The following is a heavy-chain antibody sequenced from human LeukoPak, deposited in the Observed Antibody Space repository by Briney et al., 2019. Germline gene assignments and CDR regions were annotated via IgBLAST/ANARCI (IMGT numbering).Heavy chain of an antibody. CDR1: GFTFSVYW. Sequence: GGSLRLSCLVSGFTFSVYWMRWVRQAPGKGPEWVANVKEDASETFYVDSVKGRFTISRDNAKSRLYLQMGSLRGEDTAVYYCVRDGRSFDYWGQGTLVTVSS. CDR2: VKEDASET. V-gene: IGHV3-7*01. CDR3: VRDGRSFDY. J-gene: IGHJ4*02.